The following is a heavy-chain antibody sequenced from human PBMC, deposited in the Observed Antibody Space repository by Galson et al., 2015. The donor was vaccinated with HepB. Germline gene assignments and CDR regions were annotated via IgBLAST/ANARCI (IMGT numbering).Heavy chain of an antibody. CDR3: AKATDYGDYTPEIHFDY. J-gene: IGHJ4*02. V-gene: IGHV3-23*01. CDR1: GFTFSSYA. Sequence: SLRLSCAASGFTFSSYAMSWVRQAPGKGLEWVSAISGSGGSTYYADSVKGRFTISRDNSKNTLYLQMDSLRAEDTAVYYCAKATDYGDYTPEIHFDYWGQGTLVTVSS. CDR2: ISGSGGST. D-gene: IGHD4-17*01.